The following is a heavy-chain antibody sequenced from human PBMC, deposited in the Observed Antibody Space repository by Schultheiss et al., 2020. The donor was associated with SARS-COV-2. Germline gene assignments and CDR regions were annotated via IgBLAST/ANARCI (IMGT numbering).Heavy chain of an antibody. CDR1: GGTFSSYA. J-gene: IGHJ5*02. Sequence: KISCKASGGTFSSYAISWVRQAPGQGLEWMGGIIPIFGTANYAQKFQGRVTITADESTSTAYMELSSLRSEDTAVYYCARAGRTIFGVVISNYKNWFDPWGQGTLVTVSS. CDR3: ARAGRTIFGVVISNYKNWFDP. D-gene: IGHD3-3*01. CDR2: IIPIFGTA. V-gene: IGHV1-69*01.